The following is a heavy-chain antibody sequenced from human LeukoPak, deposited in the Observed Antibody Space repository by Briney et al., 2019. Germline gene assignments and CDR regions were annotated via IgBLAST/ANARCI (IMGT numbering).Heavy chain of an antibody. V-gene: IGHV3-48*04. Sequence: GGSLRLSCAASGFTFSTYSLTWVRQAPGKGLEWVSYISSNSGATSYADSVKGRFTSSRDYARNSLYLHMTSLRAEDTAVYYCARVARGNYYHFDSWGQGTLVTVSS. CDR2: ISSNSGAT. CDR3: ARVARGNYYHFDS. CDR1: GFTFSTYS. J-gene: IGHJ4*02. D-gene: IGHD1-26*01.